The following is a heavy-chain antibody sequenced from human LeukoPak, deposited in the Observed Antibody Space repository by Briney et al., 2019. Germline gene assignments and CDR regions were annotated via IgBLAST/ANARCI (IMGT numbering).Heavy chain of an antibody. V-gene: IGHV4-38-2*02. J-gene: IGHJ4*02. D-gene: IGHD5-12*01. CDR1: GYSISSGYY. Sequence: SETLSLTCTVSGYSISSGYYWGWIRQPPGKGLEWIGSIYHSGSTYYNPSLKSRVTISVDTSKNQFSLKLSSVTTADTAVYYCAREGGYASPFDSWGQGTLVTVSS. CDR3: AREGGYASPFDS. CDR2: IYHSGST.